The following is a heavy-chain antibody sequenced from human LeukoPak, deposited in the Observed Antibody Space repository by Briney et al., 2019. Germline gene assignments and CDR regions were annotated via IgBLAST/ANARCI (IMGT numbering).Heavy chain of an antibody. Sequence: SQTLSLTCAISGDSVSSNSVTWNWIRQSPSRGLEWLGRAYYRSTWYNDYAVSVRGRITVNPDTSKNQFSLHLDSVTPEDTAVYYCARRLTQYDCFDPWGQGILVTVSS. CDR3: ARRLTQYDCFDP. D-gene: IGHD2-2*01. CDR1: GDSVSSNSVT. V-gene: IGHV6-1*01. J-gene: IGHJ5*02. CDR2: AYYRSTWYN.